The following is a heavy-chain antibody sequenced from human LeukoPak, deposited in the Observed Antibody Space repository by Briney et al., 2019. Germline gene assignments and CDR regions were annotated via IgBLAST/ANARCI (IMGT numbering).Heavy chain of an antibody. D-gene: IGHD2-2*01. Sequence: ASVKVSCKASGYTFTSYYMHWVRQAPGQGLEWMGIINPSGGSTSYAQKFQGRVTMTRDMSTSTVYMELSSLRSEDTAVYYCARDRGQLGGYYYYYYMDVWGQGTTVTVSS. CDR3: ARDRGQLGGYYYYYYMDV. J-gene: IGHJ6*03. CDR2: INPSGGST. CDR1: GYTFTSYY. V-gene: IGHV1-46*01.